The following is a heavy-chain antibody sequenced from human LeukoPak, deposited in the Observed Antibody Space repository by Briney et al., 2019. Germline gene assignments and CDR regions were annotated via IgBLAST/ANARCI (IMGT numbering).Heavy chain of an antibody. CDR3: VKEVPGTTVYD. Sequence: GGSLRPSCAASGFSVSNTYMSWVRQAPGEGLEWVSAIFRGEKTYYADSVKGRFTIFRDSSTNTVYLQMASLRAEDTAIYYCVKEVPGTTVYDWGQGTLVTVSS. CDR1: GFSVSNTY. D-gene: IGHD4-17*01. J-gene: IGHJ4*02. CDR2: IFRGEKT. V-gene: IGHV3-66*01.